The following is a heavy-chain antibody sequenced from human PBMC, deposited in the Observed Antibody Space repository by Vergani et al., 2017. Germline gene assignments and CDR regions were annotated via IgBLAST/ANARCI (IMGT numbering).Heavy chain of an antibody. CDR2: IYHSGST. CDR1: GGSFSGYY. D-gene: IGHD2-15*01. Sequence: QVQLQQWGAGLLKPSETLSLTCAVYGGSFSGYYWSWIRQPPGKGLEWIGSIYHSGSTYYNPSLKSRVTISVDTSKNQFSLKPSAVTAADTAVYYCAREGRGGYCSGGSCYSGWYFDLWGRGTLVTVSS. J-gene: IGHJ2*01. CDR3: AREGRGGYCSGGSCYSGWYFDL. V-gene: IGHV4-34*01.